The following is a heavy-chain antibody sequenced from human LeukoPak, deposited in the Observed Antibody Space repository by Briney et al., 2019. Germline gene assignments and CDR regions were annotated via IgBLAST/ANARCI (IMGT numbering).Heavy chain of an antibody. V-gene: IGHV3-30*03. CDR1: GFTFSSYG. Sequence: GGSLRLSCAASGFTFSSYGMHWVRQAPGKGLEWVAVISYDGSNKYYADSVKGRFTISRDNSKNTLYLQMNSLRAEDTAVYYCAASTFYYFDYWGQGTLVTVSS. D-gene: IGHD2-2*01. J-gene: IGHJ4*02. CDR3: AASTFYYFDY. CDR2: ISYDGSNK.